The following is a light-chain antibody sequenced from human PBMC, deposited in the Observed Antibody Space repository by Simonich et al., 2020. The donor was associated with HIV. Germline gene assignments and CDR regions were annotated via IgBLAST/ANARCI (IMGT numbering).Light chain of an antibody. Sequence: DIQMTQSPSTLSASVGDRVTITCRTSQDISTWLALYQQKPVKAPNLLIYSSSTLQSGVPSRFSGSGSGTDFTLTISSLQPEDVATYHCQQANSFPFTFGPGTKVDIK. CDR1: QDISTW. CDR3: QQANSFPFT. V-gene: IGKV1-12*01. CDR2: SSS. J-gene: IGKJ3*01.